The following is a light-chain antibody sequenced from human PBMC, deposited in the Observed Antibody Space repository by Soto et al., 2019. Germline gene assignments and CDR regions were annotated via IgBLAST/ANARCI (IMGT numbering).Light chain of an antibody. V-gene: IGLV2-14*01. CDR3: SSYTTTSTQV. Sequence: QSVLTQPASVSGSPGQSITIACTGTNRDVGSYNLVSWYQQRPGEAPKLIISQVRNRPSGISYRFTGSKSGNTASLTISGLQAEDEADYYCSSYTTTSTQVFGGGTKLTVL. J-gene: IGLJ3*02. CDR1: NRDVGSYNL. CDR2: QVR.